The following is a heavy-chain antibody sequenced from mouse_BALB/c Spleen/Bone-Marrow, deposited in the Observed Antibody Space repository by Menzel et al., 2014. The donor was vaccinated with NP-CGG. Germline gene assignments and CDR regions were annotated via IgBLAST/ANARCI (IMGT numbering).Heavy chain of an antibody. CDR3: SRSGNYGTRYYYAMDY. CDR2: INYSGST. D-gene: IGHD1-1*01. J-gene: IGHJ4*01. V-gene: IGHV3-2*02. Sequence: EVNLVESGPGLVKPSQSLSLPCTVTGYSITSDYAWNWIRQFPGNKLEWMGYINYSGSTSYNPSLKSRISITRDTSKNQFFLQLNSVTTEDTAIYYCSRSGNYGTRYYYAMDYWGQGTSVTVSS. CDR1: GYSITSDYA.